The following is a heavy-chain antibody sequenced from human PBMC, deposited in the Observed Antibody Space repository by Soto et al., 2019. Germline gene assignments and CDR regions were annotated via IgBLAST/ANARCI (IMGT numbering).Heavy chain of an antibody. J-gene: IGHJ4*02. CDR2: LYYSGNT. V-gene: IGHV4-59*01. D-gene: IGHD2-15*01. CDR1: GGSIRPFY. Sequence: SETLSLTCTVSGGSIRPFYCSWVRQPPGKGLEWIGYLYYSGNTNYNPSLKSRVTISVDASKNQVSLRLTSVTAADTAVYYCARVGGVAARTFDYWGQGTVVTVSS. CDR3: ARVGGVAARTFDY.